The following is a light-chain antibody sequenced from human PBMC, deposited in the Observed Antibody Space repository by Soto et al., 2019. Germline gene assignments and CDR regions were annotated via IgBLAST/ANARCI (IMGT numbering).Light chain of an antibody. CDR1: SSDIGAYDH. V-gene: IGLV2-14*01. Sequence: QSVLTQPASVSGSPGQSITISCTGASSDIGAYDHVSWYQQHPGTAPKLIIFEVSNRPSGVAGRFSGSKSGNTASLTISGLQAEDEADYYCTSYTTRTALVFGGGTKVTVL. J-gene: IGLJ3*02. CDR3: TSYTTRTALV. CDR2: EVS.